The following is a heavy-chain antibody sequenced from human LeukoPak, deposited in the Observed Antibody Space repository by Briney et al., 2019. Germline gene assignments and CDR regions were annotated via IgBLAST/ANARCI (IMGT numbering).Heavy chain of an antibody. CDR2: FDPEDGET. Sequence: ASVKVSCKVSGYTLTELSMHWVRQAAGKGLEWMGGFDPEDGETIYAQKFQGRVTMTEDTSTDTAYMELSSLRSEDTAVYYCATVEGDCSSTSCYLYAFDIWGQGTMVTVSS. D-gene: IGHD2-2*01. V-gene: IGHV1-24*01. CDR1: GYTLTELS. J-gene: IGHJ3*02. CDR3: ATVEGDCSSTSCYLYAFDI.